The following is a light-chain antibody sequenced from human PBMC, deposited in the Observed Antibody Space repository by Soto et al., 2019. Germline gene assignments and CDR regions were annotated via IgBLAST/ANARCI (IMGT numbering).Light chain of an antibody. Sequence: DIVLMQSPGTLSLSPGERATLSCRASQSVRNSYLAWYQQKPGQAPRLLIYGASSRATGIPDRFSGSGSGTDFTLTISRLEPEDFAVYYCQQYGSSPPVTFGPGTKVDIK. CDR3: QQYGSSPPVT. J-gene: IGKJ3*01. V-gene: IGKV3-20*01. CDR2: GAS. CDR1: QSVRNSY.